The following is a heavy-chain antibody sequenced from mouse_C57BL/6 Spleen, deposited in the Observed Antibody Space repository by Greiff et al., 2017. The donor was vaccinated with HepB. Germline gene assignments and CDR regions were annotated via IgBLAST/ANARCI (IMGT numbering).Heavy chain of an antibody. J-gene: IGHJ4*01. Sequence: EVKLMESGGGLVKPGGSLKLSCAASGFTFSSYAMSWVRQTPEKRLEWVATISDGGSYTYYPDNVKGRFTISRDNAKNNLYLQMSHLKSEDTAMYYCARWYDGYYVDYWGQGTSVTVSS. CDR3: ARWYDGYYVDY. V-gene: IGHV5-4*03. CDR1: GFTFSSYA. D-gene: IGHD2-3*01. CDR2: ISDGGSYT.